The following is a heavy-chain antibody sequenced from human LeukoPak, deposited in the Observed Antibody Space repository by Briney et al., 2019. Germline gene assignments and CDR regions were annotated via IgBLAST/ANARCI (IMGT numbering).Heavy chain of an antibody. Sequence: PGGSLRLSCAVSGFTFSSYEMNWVRQAPGKGLEWVSYISSSGSTIYYADSVKGRFTISRDNAENSLYLQMNSLRAEDTAVYYCARVSRLQSFDYWGQGTLVTVSS. V-gene: IGHV3-48*03. CDR1: GFTFSSYE. CDR2: ISSSGSTI. CDR3: ARVSRLQSFDY. D-gene: IGHD5-24*01. J-gene: IGHJ4*02.